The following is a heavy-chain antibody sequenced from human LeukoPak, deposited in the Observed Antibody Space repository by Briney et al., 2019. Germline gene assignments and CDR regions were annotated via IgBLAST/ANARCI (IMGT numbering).Heavy chain of an antibody. V-gene: IGHV1-69*13. CDR2: ITPIFGAA. D-gene: IGHD4-23*01. Sequence: SVKVSCKASGGTFSSYPFTWVRQAPGQGLEWMGEITPIFGAANYAQTFQGRVTITADESTSTVFMELSSLRSDDTAFYYCARNSRVASTSGLNYWGQGTLVTVSS. J-gene: IGHJ4*02. CDR1: GGTFSSYP. CDR3: ARNSRVASTSGLNY.